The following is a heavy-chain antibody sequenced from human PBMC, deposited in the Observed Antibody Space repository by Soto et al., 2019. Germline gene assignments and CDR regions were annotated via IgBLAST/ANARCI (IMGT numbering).Heavy chain of an antibody. D-gene: IGHD5-12*01. J-gene: IGHJ3*02. Sequence: AAVKVSCKASGYTFTSYAMHWVRQAPGQRLEWMGWINAGNGNTKYSQKFQGRVTITRDTSASTAYMELSSLRSEDTAVYYCARDHIVATMVGAFDIWGQGTLVTVSS. V-gene: IGHV1-3*01. CDR1: GYTFTSYA. CDR3: ARDHIVATMVGAFDI. CDR2: INAGNGNT.